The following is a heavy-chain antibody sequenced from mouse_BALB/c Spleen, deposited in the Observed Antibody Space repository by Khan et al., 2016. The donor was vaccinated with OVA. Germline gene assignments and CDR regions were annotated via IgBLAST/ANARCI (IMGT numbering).Heavy chain of an antibody. J-gene: IGHJ4*01. Sequence: QVQLQQSGPGLVVPSQSLSITCTVSGFSLTSYGIHWVRQPPGKGLEWLVVIWSDGSTNYNSVLKSRLSISKDNSKSPVFLKMNSLQTDDTAIYYCARWFDGYSSLYAMDYWGQGTSVTVSS. D-gene: IGHD2-3*01. CDR2: IWSDGST. CDR1: GFSLTSYG. CDR3: ARWFDGYSSLYAMDY. V-gene: IGHV2-6*02.